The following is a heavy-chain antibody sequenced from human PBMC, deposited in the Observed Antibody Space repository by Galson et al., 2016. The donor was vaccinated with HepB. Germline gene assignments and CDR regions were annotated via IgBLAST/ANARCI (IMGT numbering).Heavy chain of an antibody. CDR3: ARDINYKYYFDL. V-gene: IGHV4-31*03. D-gene: IGHD4-11*01. Sequence: TLSLTCTVSGGSIISGDYYWSWIRQHPGKGLEWIGYIFYTGTTFYNPSLKSRVTISVDASKNQFSLKLTSVTAADTAVYYCARDINYKYYFDLWGQGTLVTVPS. J-gene: IGHJ4*02. CDR2: IFYTGTT. CDR1: GGSIISGDYY.